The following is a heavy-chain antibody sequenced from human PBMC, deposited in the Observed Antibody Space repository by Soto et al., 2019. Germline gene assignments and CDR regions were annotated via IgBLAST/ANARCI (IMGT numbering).Heavy chain of an antibody. CDR1: GYTFTGYY. V-gene: IGHV1-2*02. D-gene: IGHD1-7*01. CDR3: ARGANWNYWYYYDS. J-gene: IGHJ4*02. Sequence: ASVKVSCKASGYTFTGYYLHWVRQAPGQGLEWMGWINPNNGGTNSAQKFQGRVTMTRGTSITTAYMELSRLRPDDTAVYYCARGANWNYWYYYDSWGQGNLVTVSS. CDR2: INPNNGGT.